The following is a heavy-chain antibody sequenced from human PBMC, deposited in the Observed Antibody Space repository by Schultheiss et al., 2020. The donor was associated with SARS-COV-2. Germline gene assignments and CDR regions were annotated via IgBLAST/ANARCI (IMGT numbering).Heavy chain of an antibody. Sequence: GSLRLSCAASGFTFSSYAMHWVRQAPGKGLEWVAVISYDGSNKYYADSVKGRFTISRDNSKNTLYLQMNSLRAEDTAVYYCARSWYVRGYSEDYWGQGTLVTVSS. CDR3: ARSWYVRGYSEDY. J-gene: IGHJ4*02. CDR2: ISYDGSNK. CDR1: GFTFSSYA. V-gene: IGHV3-30*04. D-gene: IGHD3-16*01.